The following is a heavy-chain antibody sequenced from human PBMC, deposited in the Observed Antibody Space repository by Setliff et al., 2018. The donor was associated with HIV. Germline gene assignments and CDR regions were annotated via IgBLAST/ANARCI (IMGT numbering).Heavy chain of an antibody. D-gene: IGHD3-10*01. Sequence: SETLSLTCTVSGGSISSSSYYWGWTRQPPGKGLEWIGSIYYSGSTYYNPSLKSRVTISVDTSKNQFSLKLSSATAADTAVCYCARLAGESVATIGYWGQGTLVTVSS. CDR1: GGSISSSSYY. CDR2: IYYSGST. V-gene: IGHV4-39*01. J-gene: IGHJ4*02. CDR3: ARLAGESVATIGY.